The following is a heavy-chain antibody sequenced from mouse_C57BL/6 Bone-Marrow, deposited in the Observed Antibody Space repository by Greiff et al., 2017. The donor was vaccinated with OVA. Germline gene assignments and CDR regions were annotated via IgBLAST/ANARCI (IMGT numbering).Heavy chain of an antibody. V-gene: IGHV7-3*01. CDR3: ARYHSNYFDY. D-gene: IGHD2-5*01. CDR2: IRNKANGYTT. Sequence: EVQRVESGGGLVQPGGSLSLSCAASGFTFTDYYMSWVRQPPGKALEWLGFIRNKANGYTTEYSASVKGRFTISRDNSQSILYLQMNALRAEDSATYYCARYHSNYFDYWGQGTTLTVSS. J-gene: IGHJ2*01. CDR1: GFTFTDYY.